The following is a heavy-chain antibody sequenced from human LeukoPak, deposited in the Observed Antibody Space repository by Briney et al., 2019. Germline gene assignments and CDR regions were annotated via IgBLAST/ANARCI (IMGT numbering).Heavy chain of an antibody. CDR2: INPKTGGT. Sequence: APVKVSCKASGYIFTGHYMNWVRQAPGQGLEWMGRINPKTGGTNFAQNFQGRVTMTRDTSISTGYMELTRLRPDDTAVYYCARVGDGLNDAFDIWGQGTMVTVSS. CDR3: ARVGDGLNDAFDI. CDR1: GYIFTGHY. V-gene: IGHV1-2*06. J-gene: IGHJ3*02. D-gene: IGHD5-24*01.